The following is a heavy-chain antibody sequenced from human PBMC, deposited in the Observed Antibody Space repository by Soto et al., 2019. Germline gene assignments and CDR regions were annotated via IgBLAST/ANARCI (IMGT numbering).Heavy chain of an antibody. V-gene: IGHV6-1*01. J-gene: IGHJ4*02. Sequence: SQTLSLTCAISGDSVSNNYAAWSWVRQAPSRGLEWLGATYYRSQWYYEYARSVKSRIIITPDTSKNQISLQLNSVTPEDTAVDYCVRGANWALDYWGQGTPVTVSS. D-gene: IGHD7-27*01. CDR2: TYYRSQWYY. CDR1: GDSVSNNYAA. CDR3: VRGANWALDY.